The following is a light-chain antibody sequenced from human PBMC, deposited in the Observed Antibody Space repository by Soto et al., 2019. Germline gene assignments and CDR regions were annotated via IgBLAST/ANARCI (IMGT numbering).Light chain of an antibody. CDR1: QSVSSF. V-gene: IGKV3-11*01. J-gene: IGKJ5*01. CDR2: DAS. Sequence: EIVLTLSPATLSLSPGERATLSCRASQSVSSFLAWYQQKPGQAPRLLVYDASNRATGIPARFSCSGSGTVFTLTISSLEPEDFAVYYCQQRSDWPITFGQGTRLEIK. CDR3: QQRSDWPIT.